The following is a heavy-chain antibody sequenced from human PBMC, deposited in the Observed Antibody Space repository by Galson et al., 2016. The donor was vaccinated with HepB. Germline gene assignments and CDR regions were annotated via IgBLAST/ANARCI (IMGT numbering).Heavy chain of an antibody. CDR3: ARHEPSTVRAYYYQGMDV. D-gene: IGHD4-11*01. Sequence: QSGAEVKKPGESLRISCQGSGYTFTTYWISWVRQMPGKGLEWMGRIDPSDSYTYYSPSFQGHVTISADKSISTAYLHWSSLKASDTAMYYCARHEPSTVRAYYYQGMDVWGQGTTVTVSS. V-gene: IGHV5-10-1*01. CDR2: IDPSDSYT. J-gene: IGHJ6*02. CDR1: GYTFTTYW.